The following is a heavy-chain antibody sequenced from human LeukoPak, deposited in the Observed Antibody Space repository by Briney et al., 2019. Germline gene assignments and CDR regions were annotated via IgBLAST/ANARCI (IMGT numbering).Heavy chain of an antibody. V-gene: IGHV3-23*01. Sequence: PGGSLRLSCAASGFTFSGYTMNWVRQAPGKGPEWVSSISGSGITTNYADSVKGRFTISREYSNNTLYLQMSILRAEDTAIYYCAKETALVGGHAAIFDHWGQGTLVTVSS. J-gene: IGHJ4*02. CDR1: GFTFSGYT. CDR3: AKETALVGGHAAIFDH. D-gene: IGHD3-3*01. CDR2: ISGSGITT.